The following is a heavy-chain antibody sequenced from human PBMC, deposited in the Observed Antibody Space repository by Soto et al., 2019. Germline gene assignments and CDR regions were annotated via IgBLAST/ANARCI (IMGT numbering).Heavy chain of an antibody. CDR2: MNPNSGNT. J-gene: IGHJ4*02. D-gene: IGHD2-2*01. CDR1: GYTFTSYD. CDR3: ARSVVVPAAPDY. Sequence: ASVKVSCKASGYTFTSYDINWVRQATGQGLEWMGWMNPNSGNTGYAQKFQGRVTMTRNTSISTAYMELSSLRSEDTAVYYCARSVVVPAAPDYWGQGTLVTVSS. V-gene: IGHV1-8*01.